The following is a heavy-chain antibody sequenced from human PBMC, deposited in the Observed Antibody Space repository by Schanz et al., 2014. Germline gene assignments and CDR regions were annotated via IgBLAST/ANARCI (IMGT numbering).Heavy chain of an antibody. J-gene: IGHJ3*02. CDR2: VSSNNIYT. Sequence: QAQLVESGGGLVKPGGSLRLSCTASGFTFSDYYMTWIRQAPGKGLEWVSYVSSNNIYTQYADSVRGRFTIARDNAKNSLFLQMNSLRADDTAVYYCARDMLRRYGALEIWGRGTMVTVSS. CDR3: ARDMLRRYGALEI. D-gene: IGHD2-8*01. V-gene: IGHV3-11*06. CDR1: GFTFSDYY.